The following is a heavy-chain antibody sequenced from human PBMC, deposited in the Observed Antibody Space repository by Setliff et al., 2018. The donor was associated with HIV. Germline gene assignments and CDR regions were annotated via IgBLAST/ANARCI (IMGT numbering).Heavy chain of an antibody. Sequence: PGGSLRLSCAASGFTFSSYAMSWVRQAPGKGLEWVSAISGSGGSTYYADSVKGRFTISRDNSKNTLYLQMTSLRVEDTAAYYCAKDYFSGYDFRYFFDYWGQGALVTVSS. J-gene: IGHJ4*02. CDR2: ISGSGGST. D-gene: IGHD5-12*01. CDR3: AKDYFSGYDFRYFFDY. CDR1: GFTFSSYA. V-gene: IGHV3-23*01.